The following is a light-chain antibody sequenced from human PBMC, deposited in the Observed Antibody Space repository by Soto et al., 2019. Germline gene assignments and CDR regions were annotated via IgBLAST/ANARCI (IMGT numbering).Light chain of an antibody. CDR2: GAS. Sequence: IVMTQSPATLSVSPGERATLSCRASQSISSNLVWYQQKAGQAPRLLIYGASTRATGIPARFSGSGSGADFTLTISRLEPEDFAVYYCQQYGGSPLTFGGGTKVDI. CDR3: QQYGGSPLT. J-gene: IGKJ4*01. CDR1: QSISSN. V-gene: IGKV3-15*01.